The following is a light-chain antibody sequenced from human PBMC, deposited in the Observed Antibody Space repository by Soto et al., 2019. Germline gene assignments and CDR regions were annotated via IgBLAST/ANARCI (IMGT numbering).Light chain of an antibody. J-gene: IGLJ3*02. Sequence: QSVLTQPPSVSGAPGQRVTISCTGSSSNIGAGFDVHWYHQIAGTAPKLLIYGNSNRPSGVPDRFSGSKSGTSASLAINGXXAEDEAHYYCQSYDNSLSGSWVFGGGTKLTVL. CDR1: SSNIGAGFD. CDR3: QSYDNSLSGSWV. CDR2: GNS. V-gene: IGLV1-40*01.